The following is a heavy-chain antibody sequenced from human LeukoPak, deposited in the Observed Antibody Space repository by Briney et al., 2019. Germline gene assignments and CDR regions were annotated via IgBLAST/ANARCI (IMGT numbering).Heavy chain of an antibody. CDR1: GGSISSFY. CDR3: ARGNADAAAAGSVFDY. Sequence: PSETLSLTCTVSGGSISSFYCSWIRQPPGKGLEWIGYISYSGSTKYNPSLKSRVTISVDMSKSQCSLKLSSVTAADTAVYYCARGNADAAAAGSVFDYWGQGALVSVSS. CDR2: ISYSGST. V-gene: IGHV4-59*08. J-gene: IGHJ4*02. D-gene: IGHD6-13*01.